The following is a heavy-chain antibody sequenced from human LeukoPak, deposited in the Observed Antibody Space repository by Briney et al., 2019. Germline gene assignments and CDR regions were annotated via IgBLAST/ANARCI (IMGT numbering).Heavy chain of an antibody. Sequence: GGSLRLSCSASGFTFSSYAMHWVRQAAEEGLEYVSAINSDGDSTYYADSVKGRFTISRDNSKNTLYLQMSSLRPEDSAVYYCVKTPYSSTWYVGDSWGQGTLVTVSS. J-gene: IGHJ4*02. CDR1: GFTFSSYA. V-gene: IGHV3-64D*06. CDR3: VKTPYSSTWYVGDS. D-gene: IGHD2/OR15-2a*01. CDR2: INSDGDST.